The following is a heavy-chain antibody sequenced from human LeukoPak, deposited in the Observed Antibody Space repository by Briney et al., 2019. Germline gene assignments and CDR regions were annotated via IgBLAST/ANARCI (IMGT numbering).Heavy chain of an antibody. V-gene: IGHV3-9*01. D-gene: IGHD6-13*01. CDR1: GFTFDDYA. J-gene: IGHJ4*02. Sequence: GGSLRLSCAASGFTFDDYAMHWVRQAPGKGLEWVSGISWNSGSIGYADSVKGRFTISRDNAKNSLYLQMNSLRAEDTALYYCATEGYSSSCFPNWGQGTLVTVSS. CDR3: ATEGYSSSCFPN. CDR2: ISWNSGSI.